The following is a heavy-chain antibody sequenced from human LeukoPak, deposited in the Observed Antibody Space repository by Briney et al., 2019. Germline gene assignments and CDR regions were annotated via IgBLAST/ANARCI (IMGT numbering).Heavy chain of an antibody. CDR3: ARELVSSIVVVTAMGYFDY. D-gene: IGHD2-21*02. Sequence: GGSLRLSCASSGFTFSSYSMNWVRQAPGKGLEWVSSISSSSSYIYYADSVKGRFTISRDNAKNSLYLQMNSLRAEDTTVYYCARELVSSIVVVTAMGYFDYWGQGTLVTVSS. J-gene: IGHJ4*02. V-gene: IGHV3-21*01. CDR1: GFTFSSYS. CDR2: ISSSSSYI.